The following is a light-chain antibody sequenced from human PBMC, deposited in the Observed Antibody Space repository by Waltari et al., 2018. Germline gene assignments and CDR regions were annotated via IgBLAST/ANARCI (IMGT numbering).Light chain of an antibody. J-gene: IGKJ1*01. Sequence: DIQMTQSPPTLSVSVGDRVTITCRASQSIITWLAWYQQKPGKAPKVLIYKASNLQSGVPSRFSGSGSGTEFTLTISSLQPDDFGTYYCQQYNSFPTFGQGTKVEIK. CDR3: QQYNSFPT. CDR2: KAS. CDR1: QSIITW. V-gene: IGKV1-5*03.